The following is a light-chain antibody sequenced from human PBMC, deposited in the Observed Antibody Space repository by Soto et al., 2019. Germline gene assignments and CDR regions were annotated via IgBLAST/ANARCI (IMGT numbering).Light chain of an antibody. Sequence: DIQMTQSPSTLSASVGDRVTITCRASQSISSWLAWYQQKPGKAPKLLIFEAAALETGVSPRFSGSGSGTEFTLTISSLQPDDFATYYCQQYERYPLTFGGGTKVE. CDR3: QQYERYPLT. V-gene: IGKV1-5*01. J-gene: IGKJ4*01. CDR2: EAA. CDR1: QSISSW.